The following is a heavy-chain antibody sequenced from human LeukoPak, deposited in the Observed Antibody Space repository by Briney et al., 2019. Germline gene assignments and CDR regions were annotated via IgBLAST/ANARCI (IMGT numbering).Heavy chain of an antibody. CDR1: GFTFSSYG. J-gene: IGHJ4*02. V-gene: IGHV3-23*01. CDR2: ISGSGGST. D-gene: IGHD6-19*01. CDR3: AKSAGYSSGWYGGGYYFDY. Sequence: GGSLRLSCAASGFTFSSYGMHWVRQAPGKGLEWVSAISGSGGSTYYADSVKGRYTISRDNSKNTLYLQMNSLRAEDTAVYYCAKSAGYSSGWYGGGYYFDYWGQGTLVTVSS.